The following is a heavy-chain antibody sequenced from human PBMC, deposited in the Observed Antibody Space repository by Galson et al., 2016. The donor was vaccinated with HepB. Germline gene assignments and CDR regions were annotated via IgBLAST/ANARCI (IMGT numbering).Heavy chain of an antibody. Sequence: SLRLSCAASGFTFSTYAMTWVRQAPGKGLEWVSTISGSGGNTFYADSVKGRFTISRDNSKNTLYLQMNSLRGEDTAVFYCAGLEAYTFDYWGQGTLVTVSS. J-gene: IGHJ4*02. D-gene: IGHD1-1*01. CDR1: GFTFSTYA. V-gene: IGHV3-23*01. CDR3: AGLEAYTFDY. CDR2: ISGSGGNT.